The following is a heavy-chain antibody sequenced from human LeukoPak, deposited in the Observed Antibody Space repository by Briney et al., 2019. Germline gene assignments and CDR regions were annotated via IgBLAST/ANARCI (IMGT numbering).Heavy chain of an antibody. CDR3: ARGKGLDTAMVTADYYGMDV. CDR2: IYYSGST. CDR1: GGSISSYY. D-gene: IGHD5-18*01. V-gene: IGHV4-59*01. Sequence: PSETLSLTCTVSGGSISSYYWSWIRQPPGKGLEWIGYIYYSGSTNYNPSLKSRVTISVDTSKNQFSLKLSSVTAADTAVYYCARGKGLDTAMVTADYYGMDVWGQGTTVTVSS. J-gene: IGHJ6*02.